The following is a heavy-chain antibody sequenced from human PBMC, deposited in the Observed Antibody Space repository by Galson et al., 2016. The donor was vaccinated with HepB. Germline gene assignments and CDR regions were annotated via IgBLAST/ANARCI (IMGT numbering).Heavy chain of an antibody. CDR2: SNGGGRT. V-gene: IGHV3-53*01. CDR1: GLPVSNAH. J-gene: IGHJ6*02. Sequence: SLRLSCAAYGLPVSNAHMRWGRHAPGTGRNWVSVSNGGGRTYHAESVKGRFTISRDTSKNTVFLQMNSLRGEDTAVYYCARDPGFRNGMDVWGQGTTVTVS. CDR3: ARDPGFRNGMDV.